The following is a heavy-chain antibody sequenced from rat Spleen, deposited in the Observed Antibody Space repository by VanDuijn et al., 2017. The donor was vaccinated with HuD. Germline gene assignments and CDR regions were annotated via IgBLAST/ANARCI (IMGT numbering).Heavy chain of an antibody. Sequence: EVQLVESDGGLVQPGRSMKLSCAASGFTFSNYHMAWVRQAPTKGLEWVASISTGGGDTYYRDSVKGRFTISRDIAKSILYLQMDSLRSEDTATYYCTTVGSYPGTFAYWGQGTLVSVSS. V-gene: IGHV5-25*01. J-gene: IGHJ3*01. CDR2: ISTGGGDT. CDR1: GFTFSNYH. D-gene: IGHD1-4*01. CDR3: TTVGSYPGTFAY.